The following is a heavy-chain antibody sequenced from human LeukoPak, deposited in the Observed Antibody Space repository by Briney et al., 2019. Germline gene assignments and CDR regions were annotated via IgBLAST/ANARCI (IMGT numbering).Heavy chain of an antibody. CDR1: GGSFSSYY. J-gene: IGHJ4*02. V-gene: IGHV4-34*01. CDR2: INHSGSA. CDR3: ARGDCSGGSCYHENFDY. Sequence: PSETLSLTCAVYGGSFSSYYWSWIRQPPGKGLEWIGEINHSGSANYNPSLKSRVTISVDTSKNQFSLKLSSVTAADTAVYYCARGDCSGGSCYHENFDYWGQGTLVTVSS. D-gene: IGHD2-15*01.